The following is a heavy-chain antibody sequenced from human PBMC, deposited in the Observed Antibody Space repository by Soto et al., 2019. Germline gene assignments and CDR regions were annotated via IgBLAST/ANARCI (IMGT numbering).Heavy chain of an antibody. Sequence: GGSLRLSCAASGFTFSSYAMSWVRQAPGKGLEWVSAISGNGGSTYYADFVKGRFTISRDNSKNTLYLQMNSLRAEDTAVYYCAKTHHPPPTITIFGVVISDPDYYYYYGMDVWGQGTTVTVSS. V-gene: IGHV3-23*01. CDR2: ISGNGGST. CDR3: AKTHHPPPTITIFGVVISDPDYYYYYGMDV. D-gene: IGHD3-3*01. J-gene: IGHJ6*02. CDR1: GFTFSSYA.